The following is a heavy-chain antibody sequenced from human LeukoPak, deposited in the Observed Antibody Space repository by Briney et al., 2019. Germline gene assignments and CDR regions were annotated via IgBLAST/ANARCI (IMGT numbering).Heavy chain of an antibody. Sequence: SETLSLTCTVSGGSISSGGYYWSWIRQPPGKGLEWIGVINHSGSTNYNPSLKSRVTISVDTSKNQFSLKLSSVTAADTAVYYCARARLRGYSYGYYWGQGTLVTVSS. CDR2: INHSGST. V-gene: IGHV4-39*07. D-gene: IGHD5-18*01. CDR1: GGSISSGGYY. J-gene: IGHJ4*02. CDR3: ARARLRGYSYGYY.